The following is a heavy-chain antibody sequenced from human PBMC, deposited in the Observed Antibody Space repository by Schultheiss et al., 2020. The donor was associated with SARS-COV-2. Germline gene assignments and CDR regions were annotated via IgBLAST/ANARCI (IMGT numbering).Heavy chain of an antibody. CDR3: ARGWFPEATSFAFDS. D-gene: IGHD1-26*01. J-gene: IGHJ4*02. V-gene: IGHV4-4*02. Sequence: SETLSLTCTVSGGSISSNWWSWVRQPPGKGLEWIGEIYHSGSTNYNPSLKSRVTISVDTSKNQFSLKLTSVTAADTAIYYCARGWFPEATSFAFDSWGRGTLVTVSS. CDR1: GGSISSNW. CDR2: IYHSGST.